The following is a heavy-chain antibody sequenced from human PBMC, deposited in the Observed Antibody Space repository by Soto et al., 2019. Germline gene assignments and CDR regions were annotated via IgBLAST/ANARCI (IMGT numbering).Heavy chain of an antibody. CDR1: GYTLSTYA. V-gene: IGHV1-3*01. J-gene: IGHJ6*02. D-gene: IGHD2-2*01. CDR3: ARADCSSNTCYFYYSMDV. Sequence: VKVSCKASGYTLSTYAMHWLRQAPGQRPEWMGWINGGNGNTKYSQRFQGRVTITRDTSASTDYMELSSLTSEDTAVYYCARADCSSNTCYFYYSMDVWGQGTTVTASS. CDR2: INGGNGNT.